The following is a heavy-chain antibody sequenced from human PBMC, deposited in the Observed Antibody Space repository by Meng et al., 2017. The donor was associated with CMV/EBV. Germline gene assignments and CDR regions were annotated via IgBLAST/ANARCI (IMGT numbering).Heavy chain of an antibody. Sequence: SLKISCAASGFTFDDYAMHWVRQAPGKGLEWVSGISWDSGSIGYADSVKGRFTISRDNAKNTLYLQMNTLRVEDTAVYYCVRDGHSWNFDYWGQGSLVTVSS. J-gene: IGHJ4*02. CDR2: ISWDSGSI. D-gene: IGHD6-13*01. CDR1: GFTFDDYA. CDR3: VRDGHSWNFDY. V-gene: IGHV3-9*01.